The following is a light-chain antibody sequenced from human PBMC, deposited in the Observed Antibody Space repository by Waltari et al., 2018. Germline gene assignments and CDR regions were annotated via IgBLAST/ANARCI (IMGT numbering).Light chain of an antibody. CDR1: QSVSSN. V-gene: IGKV3-15*01. J-gene: IGKJ4*01. Sequence: EIVMTQSPATLSVSPGERATLSCRSSQSVSSNLAWYQQKPGQAPRLLTYGASTRATGIPARFSGSGSGTEFTLTISSLQSEDFAVYYCQQYNNWRALTFGGGTKVEIK. CDR2: GAS. CDR3: QQYNNWRALT.